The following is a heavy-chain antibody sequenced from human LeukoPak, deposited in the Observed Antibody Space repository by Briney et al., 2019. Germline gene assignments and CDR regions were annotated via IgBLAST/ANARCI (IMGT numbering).Heavy chain of an antibody. Sequence: SETLSLTCTVSGGSISSRSYYWGWIRQPPGKGLEWIGSIYYSGSTYYNPSLKSRVTISVDTSKNQFSLKLSSVTAADTAVYYCAGPYSGSYYFDYWGQGTLVTVSS. D-gene: IGHD1-26*01. V-gene: IGHV4-39*01. CDR1: GGSISSRSYY. CDR3: AGPYSGSYYFDY. CDR2: IYYSGST. J-gene: IGHJ4*02.